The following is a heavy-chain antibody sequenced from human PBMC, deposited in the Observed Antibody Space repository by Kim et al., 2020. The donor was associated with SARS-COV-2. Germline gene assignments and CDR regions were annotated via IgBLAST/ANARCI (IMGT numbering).Heavy chain of an antibody. CDR1: GFTFGAYA. J-gene: IGHJ5*01. CDR3: AKDHPSGGWPAFDS. V-gene: IGHV3-23*05. Sequence: GGSLRLSCATSGFTFGAYALSWVRQAPGGGLEWVASVNNNNNPYYADFVKGRFTVSRDYSQNTLHLQMDRLRAEDTALYYCAKDHPSGGWPAFDSWGQGILVSVSS. CDR2: VNNNNNP. D-gene: IGHD6-19*01.